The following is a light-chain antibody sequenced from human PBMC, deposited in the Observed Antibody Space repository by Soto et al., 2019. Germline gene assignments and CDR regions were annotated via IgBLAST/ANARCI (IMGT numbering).Light chain of an antibody. J-gene: IGLJ1*01. CDR1: NSDVGGYNY. Sequence: QSALTQPASVSGSPGQSITISCTGTNSDVGGYNYVSWYQQHPGKAPKVMIYGVRHRPSGVSNRFSGSKSGNTASLTISGLQPEDEADYYCSSYTSSSTPYVFGTGTKLTVL. CDR3: SSYTSSSTPYV. V-gene: IGLV2-14*01. CDR2: GVR.